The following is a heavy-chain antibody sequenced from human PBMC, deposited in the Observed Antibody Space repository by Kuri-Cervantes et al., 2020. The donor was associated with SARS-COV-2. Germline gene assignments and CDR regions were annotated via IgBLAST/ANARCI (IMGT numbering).Heavy chain of an antibody. CDR1: GFTFSGSA. D-gene: IGHD3-16*02. CDR3: ARDTVRGVIRYYFDY. V-gene: IGHV3-33*08. Sequence: GESLKISCAASGFTFSGSAMHWVRQAPGKGLEWVAVIWYDGSNKYYADSVKGRFTISRDNSKNTLYLQMNSLRAEDTAVYYCARDTVRGVIRYYFDYWGQGTLVTVSS. CDR2: IWYDGSNK. J-gene: IGHJ4*02.